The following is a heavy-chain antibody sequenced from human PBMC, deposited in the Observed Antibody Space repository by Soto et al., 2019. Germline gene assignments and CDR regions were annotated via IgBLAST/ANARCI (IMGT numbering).Heavy chain of an antibody. D-gene: IGHD1-26*01. CDR2: IKSKSDGGTT. V-gene: IGHV3-15*01. J-gene: IGHJ4*02. CDR1: GFTLSNAW. Sequence: GGYLRLSCAASGFTLSNAWMSWVRQAPGKGLEWVGRIKSKSDGGTTDYAAPVNGRFTISRDDSKNTLYLQMNSLKTEDTAVYFCSGPPPMGSTHDYWGQGALVTVSS. CDR3: SGPPPMGSTHDY.